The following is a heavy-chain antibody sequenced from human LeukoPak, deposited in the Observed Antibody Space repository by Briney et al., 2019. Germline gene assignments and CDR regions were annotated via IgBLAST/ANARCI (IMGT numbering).Heavy chain of an antibody. J-gene: IGHJ3*02. CDR2: IYYSGST. D-gene: IGHD2-15*01. CDR3: ARDRHLPGAASAFDI. V-gene: IGHV4-31*03. CDR1: GGSISSCGYY. Sequence: SQTLSLTCTVSGGSISSCGYYWSWIRQHPGKGLEWIGYIYYSGSTYYNPSLKSRVTISVDTSKNQFSLKLSSVTAADTAVYYCARDRHLPGAASAFDIWGQGTMVTVSS.